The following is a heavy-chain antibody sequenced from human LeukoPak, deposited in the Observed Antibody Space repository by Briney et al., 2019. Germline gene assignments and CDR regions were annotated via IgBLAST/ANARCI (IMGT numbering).Heavy chain of an antibody. CDR3: AGGAPNYYDSSGYFEY. CDR2: IIPIFGTA. D-gene: IGHD3-22*01. CDR1: GGTFSSYA. V-gene: IGHV1-69*05. Sequence: ASVKVSCKASGGTFSSYAISWVRQAPGQGLEWMGGIIPIFGTANYAQKFQGRVTITTDESTSTAYMELSSLRSEDTAVYYCAGGAPNYYDSSGYFEYWGQGTLVTVSS. J-gene: IGHJ4*02.